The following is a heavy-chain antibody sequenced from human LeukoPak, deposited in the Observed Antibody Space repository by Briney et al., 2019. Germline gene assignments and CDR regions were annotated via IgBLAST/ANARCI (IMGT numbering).Heavy chain of an antibody. V-gene: IGHV3-23*01. J-gene: IGHJ4*02. CDR2: ISGSGDST. CDR3: AKATGTLGN. Sequence: PGGSLRLSCAASGFSLSAFWMHWVRQAPGKGLVWVSTISGSGDSTYYADSVKGRFTISRDNSKNTLYLQMNSLTAEDTAIYYCAKATGTLGNWGQGILVTISS. D-gene: IGHD1-1*01. CDR1: GFSLSAFW.